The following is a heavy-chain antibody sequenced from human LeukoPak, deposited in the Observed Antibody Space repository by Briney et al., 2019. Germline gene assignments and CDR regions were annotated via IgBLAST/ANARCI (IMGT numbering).Heavy chain of an antibody. J-gene: IGHJ5*02. CDR3: ARALPYDYGWVDP. V-gene: IGHV3-30-3*01. CDR2: ISYDGSNK. Sequence: PGGSLRLSCAASGFTFSSYAMHWVRQAPGKGLEWVAVISYDGSNKYYADSVKGRFTISRDNSKNTLYLQMNSLRPEDTAVYYCARALPYDYGWVDPWGQGTLVTVSS. CDR1: GFTFSSYA. D-gene: IGHD3-16*01.